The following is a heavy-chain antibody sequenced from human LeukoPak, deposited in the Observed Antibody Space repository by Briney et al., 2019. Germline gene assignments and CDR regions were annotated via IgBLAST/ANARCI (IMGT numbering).Heavy chain of an antibody. V-gene: IGHV3-30*02. CDR1: GFTFSSYG. CDR3: AKDGRPKRGCSSTSCLNYLDY. J-gene: IGHJ4*02. D-gene: IGHD2-2*01. CDR2: IRYDGSNK. Sequence: GGSLRLSCAASGFTFSSYGMHWVRQAPGKGLEGVAFIRYDGSNKYYADYVKGRFTISRDNSKNTLYLQMNSLRAEDTAVYYCAKDGRPKRGCSSTSCLNYLDYWGQGTLVTVSS.